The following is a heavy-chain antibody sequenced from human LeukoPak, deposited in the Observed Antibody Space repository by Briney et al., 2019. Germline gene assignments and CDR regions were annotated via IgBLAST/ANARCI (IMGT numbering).Heavy chain of an antibody. Sequence: GGSLRLSCAASGFTFSSYSMNWVRQAPGKGLEWVSSISSSSAYIYYADSVKGRFTISRDNAKNSLYLQMNSLRAEDTAVFYCARDPGGVTMGYYGMGVWGQGTTVTVSS. D-gene: IGHD3-10*01. CDR3: ARDPGGVTMGYYGMGV. CDR1: GFTFSSYS. V-gene: IGHV3-21*01. CDR2: ISSSSAYI. J-gene: IGHJ6*02.